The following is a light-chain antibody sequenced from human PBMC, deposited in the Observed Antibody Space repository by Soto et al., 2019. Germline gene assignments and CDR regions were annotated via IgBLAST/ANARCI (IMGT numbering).Light chain of an antibody. CDR2: VGAGGIVG. J-gene: IGLJ2*01. V-gene: IGLV9-49*03. CDR1: SGYSNYK. Sequence: QLVLSQPPSASASLGASVTLTCTLSSGYSNYKVDWYQQRPGKGPRFVMRVGAGGIVGSKGDGIPDRFSVLGSGLNRDLTIKNIQAEDESDYHCGADHGSGSNFVVVFGGGTKLTVL. CDR3: GADHGSGSNFVVV.